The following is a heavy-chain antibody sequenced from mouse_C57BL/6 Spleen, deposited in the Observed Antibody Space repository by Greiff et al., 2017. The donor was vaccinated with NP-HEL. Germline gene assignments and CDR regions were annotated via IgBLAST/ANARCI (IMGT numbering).Heavy chain of an antibody. D-gene: IGHD2-1*01. CDR3: ARSLYGNYVDY. CDR1: GFTFSDYY. V-gene: IGHV5-16*01. CDR2: INYDGSST. J-gene: IGHJ2*01. Sequence: EVQRVESEGGLVQPGSSMKLSCTASGFTFSDYYMAWVRQVPERGLEWVANINYDGSSTYYLDSLKSRFIISRDNAKNILYLQMSSLKSEDTATYYCARSLYGNYVDYWGQGTTLTVSS.